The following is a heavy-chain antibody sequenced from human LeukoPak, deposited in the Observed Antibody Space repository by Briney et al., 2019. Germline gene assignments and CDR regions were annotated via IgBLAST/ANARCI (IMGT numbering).Heavy chain of an antibody. J-gene: IGHJ4*02. V-gene: IGHV3-21*01. Sequence: GGSLRPSCAASGFTFSSYSMNWVRQAQGKGLEWVSSISSSSSYIYYADSVKGRFTISRDNAKNSLYLQMNSLRAEDTAVYYSARYGEISYYFDYWGQGTLVTVSS. CDR3: ARYGEISYYFDY. CDR2: ISSSSSYI. D-gene: IGHD7-27*01. CDR1: GFTFSSYS.